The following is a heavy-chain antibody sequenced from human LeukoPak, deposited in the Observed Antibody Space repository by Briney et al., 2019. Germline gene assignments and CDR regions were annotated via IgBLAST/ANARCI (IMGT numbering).Heavy chain of an antibody. CDR1: GYSISSGYY. D-gene: IGHD1-26*01. V-gene: IGHV4-38-2*01. Sequence: SETLSLTCAVSGYSISSGYYWGWIRQPPGKGLEWIGSIYHSGSTYYNPSLKSRVTISVDTSKNQFSLKLSSVTAADTAVYYCARHRAPYSGSYVDYWGQGTLVAVSS. CDR3: ARHRAPYSGSYVDY. J-gene: IGHJ4*02. CDR2: IYHSGST.